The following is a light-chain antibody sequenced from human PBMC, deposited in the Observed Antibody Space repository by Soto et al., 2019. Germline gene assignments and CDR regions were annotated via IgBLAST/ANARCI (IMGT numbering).Light chain of an antibody. CDR3: SSYTTIKTVV. J-gene: IGLJ2*01. CDR2: EVN. CDR1: SSDVGGYNY. Sequence: QSALTQPPSASGSPGQSVTISCTGTSSDVGGYNYVSWYQQHPGKAPKLIIYEVNKRPSGVPDRFSGSKSGNTASLTVSGVQPEDEADYHCSSYTTIKTVVFGGGTKLTVL. V-gene: IGLV2-8*01.